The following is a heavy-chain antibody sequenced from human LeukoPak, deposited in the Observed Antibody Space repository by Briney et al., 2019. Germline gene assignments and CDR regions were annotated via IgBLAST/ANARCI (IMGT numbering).Heavy chain of an antibody. V-gene: IGHV3-74*01. CDR3: ARDGVTGTTGYYYYYMDV. D-gene: IGHD1-20*01. CDR1: GFTFSSYW. Sequence: GGSLRLFCAASGFTFSSYWMHWVRQAPGKGLVWVSRINSDGSSTSYADSVKGRFTISRDNAKNTLYLQMNRLRAEDTAVYYCARDGVTGTTGYYYYYMDVWGKGTTVTVSS. CDR2: INSDGSST. J-gene: IGHJ6*03.